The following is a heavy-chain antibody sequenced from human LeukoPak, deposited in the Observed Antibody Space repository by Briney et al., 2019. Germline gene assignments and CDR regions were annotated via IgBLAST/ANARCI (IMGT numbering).Heavy chain of an antibody. V-gene: IGHV1-8*01. D-gene: IGHD3-10*01. J-gene: IGHJ5*02. CDR2: MNPNSGNT. CDR3: ARGPISFNYYGSGSYQFDP. CDR1: GYTFTSYD. Sequence: ASVKVSCKASGYTFTSYDINWVRQATGQGLEWMGWMNPNSGNTGYAQKFQGRVTMTRNTSISTAYMELSSLRPEDTAVYYCARGPISFNYYGSGSYQFDPWGQGTLVTVSS.